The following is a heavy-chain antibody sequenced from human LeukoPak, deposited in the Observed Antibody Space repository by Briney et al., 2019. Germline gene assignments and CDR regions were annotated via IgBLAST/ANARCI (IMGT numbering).Heavy chain of an antibody. Sequence: GRSLRLSCAASGFTFSSYGMHWVRQAPGKRLEWVAVIWYDGSNKYYADSVKGRFTISRDNSKNTLYLQMNSLRAEDTAVYYCARDSSGYFGDWGQGTLVTVSS. CDR3: ARDSSGYFGD. D-gene: IGHD3-22*01. V-gene: IGHV3-33*01. CDR1: GFTFSSYG. J-gene: IGHJ4*02. CDR2: IWYDGSNK.